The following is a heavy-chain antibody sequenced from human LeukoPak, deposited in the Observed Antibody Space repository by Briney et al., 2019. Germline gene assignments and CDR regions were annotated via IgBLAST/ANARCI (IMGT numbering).Heavy chain of an antibody. D-gene: IGHD2-8*02. Sequence: SETLSLTCTVSGGSISSYYWSWIRQPPGKGLVWIGYIYYSGSTNYNPSLKSRVTISVDTSKNQFSLKLSSVTAADTAVYYCARSLVVTFYFDYWGQGTLVTVSS. CDR1: GGSISSYY. CDR3: ARSLVVTFYFDY. CDR2: IYYSGST. V-gene: IGHV4-59*01. J-gene: IGHJ4*02.